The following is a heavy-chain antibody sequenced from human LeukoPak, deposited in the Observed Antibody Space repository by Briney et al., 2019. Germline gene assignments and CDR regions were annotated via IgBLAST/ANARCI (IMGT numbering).Heavy chain of an antibody. V-gene: IGHV3-48*01. D-gene: IGHD3-22*01. Sequence: GGSLRLSCAASGFTFSGYSMNWVRQAPGKGLEWVSYISSSSSTIYYADSVKGRFTISRDNAKNSLYLQMNSPRAEDMAVYYCARANYDSSGYYDAFDIWGQGTMVTVSS. CDR1: GFTFSGYS. J-gene: IGHJ3*02. CDR2: ISSSSSTI. CDR3: ARANYDSSGYYDAFDI.